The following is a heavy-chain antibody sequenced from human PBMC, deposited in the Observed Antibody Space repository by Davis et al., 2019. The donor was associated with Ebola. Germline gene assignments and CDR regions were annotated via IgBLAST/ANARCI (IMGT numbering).Heavy chain of an antibody. CDR3: ARGNRYCSGDTCANWLDP. CDR2: IKQDGSEK. J-gene: IGHJ5*02. D-gene: IGHD2-15*01. V-gene: IGHV3-7*01. Sequence: GESLKISCAASGFTFTGFWMSWVRQAPGKGLEWVANIKQDGSEKYYVNSVKGRFIISRDNAKNTLYVQMNSLRAEDTAVYYCARGNRYCSGDTCANWLDPWGQGTLVTVSS. CDR1: GFTFTGFW.